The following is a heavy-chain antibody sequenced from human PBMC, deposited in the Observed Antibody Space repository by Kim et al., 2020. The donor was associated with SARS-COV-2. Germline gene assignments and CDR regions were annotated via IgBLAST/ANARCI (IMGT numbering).Heavy chain of an antibody. CDR3: AGNLNTYYYGMDV. D-gene: IGHD1-7*01. CDR1: GYTFTSYY. J-gene: IGHJ6*02. CDR2: INPSGGST. Sequence: ASVKVSCKASGYTFTSYYMHWVRQAPGQGLEWMGIINPSGGSTSYAQKFQGRVTMTRDTSTSTVYMELSSLRSEDTAVYYCAGNLNTYYYGMDVWGQGTTVTVSS. V-gene: IGHV1-46*01.